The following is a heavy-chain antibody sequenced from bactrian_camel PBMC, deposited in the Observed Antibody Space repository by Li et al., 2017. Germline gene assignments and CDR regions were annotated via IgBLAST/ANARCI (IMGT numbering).Heavy chain of an antibody. CDR3: AAPGPYCVSDSVSRS. CDR1: GFTLRNYC. V-gene: IGHV3S63*01. CDR2: SHSDGGT. J-gene: IGHJ4*01. Sequence: VQLVESGGGSVQAGGSLRLSCAASGFTLRNYCMGWFRQSPGKEREGVARSHSDGGTSYADSVKGRFTISQDNAKNTVYLQMDNLKPEDTATYYCAAPGPYCVSDSVSRSWGQGTQVTVS. D-gene: IGHD3*01.